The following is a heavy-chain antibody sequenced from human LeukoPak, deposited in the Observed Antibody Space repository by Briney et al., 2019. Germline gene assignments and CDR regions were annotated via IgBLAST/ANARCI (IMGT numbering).Heavy chain of an antibody. Sequence: GGSLRLSCAASGFTFSSYCMNWVRQAPGKGLEWVSSISSSSSYIYYADSVKGRFTISRDNAKNSLYLQMNSLRAEDTAVYYCAELGITMIGGVWGKGTTVTISS. CDR1: GFTFSSYC. J-gene: IGHJ6*04. D-gene: IGHD3-10*02. CDR2: ISSSSSYI. CDR3: AELGITMIGGV. V-gene: IGHV3-21*01.